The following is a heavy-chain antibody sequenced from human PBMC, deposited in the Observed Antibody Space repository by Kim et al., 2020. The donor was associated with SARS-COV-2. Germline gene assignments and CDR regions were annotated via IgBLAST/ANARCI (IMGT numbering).Heavy chain of an antibody. CDR3: ARVLQYMDVPPGWYFDL. J-gene: IGHJ2*01. CDR1: GGTFSSYA. V-gene: IGHV1-69*13. D-gene: IGHD4-4*01. Sequence: SVKVSCKASGGTFSSYAISWVRQAPGQGLEWMGGIIPIFGTANYAQKFQGRVTITADESTSTAYMELSSLRSEDTAVYYCARVLQYMDVPPGWYFDLWGRGTLVTVSS. CDR2: IIPIFGTA.